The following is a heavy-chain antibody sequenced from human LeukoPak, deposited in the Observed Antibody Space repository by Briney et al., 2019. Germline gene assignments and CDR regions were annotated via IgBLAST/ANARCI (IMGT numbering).Heavy chain of an antibody. CDR2: ISSSSRYT. V-gene: IGHV3-11*06. J-gene: IGHJ4*02. Sequence: PGGSLRLSCAASGFTFSDYYMTWIRQAPGKGLEWVSYISSSSRYTNYADSVKGRFTISRDNADNSPYLLMNSLRPEDTAVYYCAAGLVGVSDYWGQGTLVTVSS. D-gene: IGHD3/OR15-3a*01. CDR3: AAGLVGVSDY. CDR1: GFTFSDYY.